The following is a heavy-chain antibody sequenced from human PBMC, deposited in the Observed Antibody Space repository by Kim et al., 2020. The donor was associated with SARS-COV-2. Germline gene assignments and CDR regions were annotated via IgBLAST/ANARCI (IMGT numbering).Heavy chain of an antibody. CDR1: GFTFSTNA. V-gene: IGHV3-23*01. J-gene: IGHJ4*02. D-gene: IGHD3-10*01. Sequence: GGSLRLSCVASGFTFSTNAMTWVRQAPGRGLEWVSLINAGNTYYADSVKGRVTISRDNSKNTLYLQMNSLRAEDTAVYYCAKRVSGSYSLDYWGQGTLVT. CDR2: INAGNT. CDR3: AKRVSGSYSLDY.